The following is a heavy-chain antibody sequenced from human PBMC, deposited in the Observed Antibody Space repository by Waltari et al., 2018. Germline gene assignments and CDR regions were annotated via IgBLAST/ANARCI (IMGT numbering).Heavy chain of an antibody. D-gene: IGHD6-13*01. V-gene: IGHV3-21*01. CDR1: GFSFSTYT. CDR3: ARVVSAAGTLYQFDY. CDR2: SSDSSVFI. Sequence: EVQLVESGGGLVKPGGSLRVSCAASGFSFSTYTMNWVRQAPGKWLEGVSSSSDSSVFIYDADSVRGRFTISRDNVKNSVSLQMSSLRADDSAVYYCARVVSAAGTLYQFDYWGQGTLVTVSS. J-gene: IGHJ4*02.